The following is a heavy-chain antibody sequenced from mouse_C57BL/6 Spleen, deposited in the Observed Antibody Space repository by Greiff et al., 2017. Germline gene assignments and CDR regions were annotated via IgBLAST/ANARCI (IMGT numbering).Heavy chain of an antibody. Sequence: EVKLQESVAELVRPGASVKLSCTASGFNIKNTYMHWVKQRPEQGLEWIGRIDPANGNTKYAPKFQGKATITADTSSNTAYLQLSSLTSEDTAIYYCARSIYYDYDWFAYWGQGTLVTVSA. J-gene: IGHJ3*01. CDR2: IDPANGNT. CDR3: ARSIYYDYDWFAY. V-gene: IGHV14-3*01. CDR1: GFNIKNTY. D-gene: IGHD2-4*01.